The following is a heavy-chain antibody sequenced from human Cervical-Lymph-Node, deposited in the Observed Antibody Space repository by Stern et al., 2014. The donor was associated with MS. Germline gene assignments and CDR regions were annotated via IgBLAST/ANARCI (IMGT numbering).Heavy chain of an antibody. CDR3: ASHLAIAAAGDKWFDP. CDR1: GGTFSSYT. V-gene: IGHV1-69*02. D-gene: IGHD6-13*01. J-gene: IGHJ5*02. Sequence: QVQLVQSGAEVKKPGSSVKVSCKASGGTFSSYTISWVRQAPGQGLEWMGRIIPILGIANYAQKFQGRVTITADKSTSTAYMELSSLRSEDTAVYYCASHLAIAAAGDKWFDPWGQGTLVTVSS. CDR2: IIPILGIA.